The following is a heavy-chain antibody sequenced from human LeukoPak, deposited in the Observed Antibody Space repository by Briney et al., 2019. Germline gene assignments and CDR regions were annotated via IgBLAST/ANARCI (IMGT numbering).Heavy chain of an antibody. CDR3: ARVTFGGVLYYFDC. Sequence: GGFLRLSCAASGFTVSSNYMTWVRQAPGKGLEWVSVIYSGGSTDYADSVKGRFTISRDNSKNTLYLQMNSLRAEDTAVYYCARVTFGGVLYYFDCWGQGALVTVSS. CDR2: IYSGGST. J-gene: IGHJ4*02. CDR1: GFTVSSNY. V-gene: IGHV3-53*01. D-gene: IGHD3-16*01.